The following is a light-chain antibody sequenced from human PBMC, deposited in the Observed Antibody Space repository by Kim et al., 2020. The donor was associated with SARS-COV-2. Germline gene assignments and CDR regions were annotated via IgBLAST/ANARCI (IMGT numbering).Light chain of an antibody. J-gene: IGLJ2*01. CDR3: QVWDSSNVV. V-gene: IGLV3-9*01. CDR2: RDS. Sequence: SLALGQTAGMTFGGNNIGSKNVPWYQQKPAQAPVLVIYRDSNRPSGIPERFSGSNSGNTATLTISIAQAGDEADYSCQVWDSSNVVFGGGTQLTV. CDR1: NIGSKN.